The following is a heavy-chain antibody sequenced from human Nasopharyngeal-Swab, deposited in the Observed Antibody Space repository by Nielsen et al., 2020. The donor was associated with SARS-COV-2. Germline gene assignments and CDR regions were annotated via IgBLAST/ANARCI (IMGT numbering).Heavy chain of an antibody. Sequence: GESMKISCAASGFTFSSYAMSWVRQAPGKGLEWVSAISGSGGSTYYAESVKGRFTISRDNSKNTLCLQMNSLRAEDTTVYYCSKSSSTPYGMDVWGQGTTVTVSS. CDR1: GFTFSSYA. CDR2: ISGSGGST. V-gene: IGHV3-23*01. J-gene: IGHJ6*02. CDR3: SKSSSTPYGMDV.